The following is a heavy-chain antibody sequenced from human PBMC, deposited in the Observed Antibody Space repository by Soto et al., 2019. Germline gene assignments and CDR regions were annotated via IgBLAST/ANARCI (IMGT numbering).Heavy chain of an antibody. D-gene: IGHD5-12*01. CDR3: ARRDRGGNGGKSFPF. V-gene: IGHV4-34*01. CDR1: GGSFSGYY. J-gene: IGHJ4*02. Sequence: PSETLSLTCAVHGGSFSGYYWTWIRQPPGKGLEWIGDINHSGSTNYNSSLKSRVTISVDTSKNQLSLKLRSVTAADTAVYYCARRDRGGNGGKSFPFWGQGTLVTVSS. CDR2: INHSGST.